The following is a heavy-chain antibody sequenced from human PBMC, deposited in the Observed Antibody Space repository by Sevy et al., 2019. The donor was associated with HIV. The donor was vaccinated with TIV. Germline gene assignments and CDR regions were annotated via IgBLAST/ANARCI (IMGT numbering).Heavy chain of an antibody. D-gene: IGHD6-19*01. J-gene: IGHJ4*01. V-gene: IGHV4-59*01. Sequence: SETLSLTCTVSGGSISSYYWTWIRQPPGKGLEWIGYIHDIGSTNYNPSLKSRVTISVATSKNQFSLRLRSLTAADTAVYFCARVSRGSFDSWGHGTLVTVSS. CDR1: GGSISSYY. CDR2: IHDIGST. CDR3: ARVSRGSFDS.